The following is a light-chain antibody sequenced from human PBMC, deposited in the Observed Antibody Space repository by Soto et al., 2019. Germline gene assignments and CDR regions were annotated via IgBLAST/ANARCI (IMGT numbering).Light chain of an antibody. CDR1: SSDVGGSNY. J-gene: IGLJ3*02. CDR3: SSYTGSSTLV. CDR2: DVS. V-gene: IGLV2-8*01. Sequence: QSALTQPPSASGSPGQSVTISCTGTSSDVGGSNYVSWYQQYPGKAPKLMIYDVSKRPSGVPDRFSGSKSGNTASLTVSGLQADDEADYYCSSYTGSSTLVFGGGTKLTVL.